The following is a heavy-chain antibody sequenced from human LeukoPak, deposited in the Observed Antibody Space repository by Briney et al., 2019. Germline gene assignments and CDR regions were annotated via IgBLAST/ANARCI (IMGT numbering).Heavy chain of an antibody. D-gene: IGHD6-13*01. V-gene: IGHV3-30*18. Sequence: GGSLRLSCAASGFTFSSYGMHWVRQARGKGLEWVAVISYDGSNKYYADSVKGRFTISRDNSKNTLYLQMNSLRAEDTAVYYCAKSGPSSSWYVGYYYYYYMDVWGKGTTVTVSS. CDR3: AKSGPSSSWYVGYYYYYYMDV. J-gene: IGHJ6*03. CDR2: ISYDGSNK. CDR1: GFTFSSYG.